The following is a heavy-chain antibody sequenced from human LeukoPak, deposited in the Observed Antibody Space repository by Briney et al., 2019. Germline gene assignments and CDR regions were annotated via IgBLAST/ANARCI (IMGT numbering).Heavy chain of an antibody. J-gene: IGHJ6*03. CDR1: GGSFSGYY. D-gene: IGHD2-2*01. V-gene: IGHV4-34*01. CDR3: ARSGPYCSSTSCYPRGYYYYYMDV. CDR2: INHSGST. Sequence: SETLSLTCAVYGGSFSGYYWSWIRKPPGKGLEWIGEINHSGSTNYNPSLKSRVTISVDTSKNQFSLKLSSVTAADTAVYYCARSGPYCSSTSCYPRGYYYYYMDVWGKGTTVTVSS.